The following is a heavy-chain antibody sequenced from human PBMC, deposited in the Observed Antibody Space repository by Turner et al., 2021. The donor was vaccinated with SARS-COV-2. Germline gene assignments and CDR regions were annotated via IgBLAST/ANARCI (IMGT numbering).Heavy chain of an antibody. CDR2: INHRGTT. D-gene: IGHD4-4*01. J-gene: IGHJ5*01. CDR3: ARAVGMAASTRPNSGDSNAHRWFDF. CDR1: GGSFSGYL. Sequence: QVQLQQWGAGLLKRSETLSLTCGVYGGSFSGYLWSWVRQPPGKGPEWIGEINHRGTTNSNPSLKSRVTISVDTSKNQFSLNVTSVTPADTAVYYCARAVGMAASTRPNSGDSNAHRWFDFWGQGTLVTVSS. V-gene: IGHV4-34*01.